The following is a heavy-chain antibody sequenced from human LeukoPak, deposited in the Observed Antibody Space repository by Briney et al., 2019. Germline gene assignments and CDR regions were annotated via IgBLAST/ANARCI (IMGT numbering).Heavy chain of an antibody. CDR3: ARVRSDYGGNPVLFDY. CDR1: GGTFSSYA. CDR2: IIPIFGTA. V-gene: IGHV1-69*05. D-gene: IGHD4-23*01. Sequence: SVKVSCKASGGTFSSYAISWVRQAPGQGLEWMGRIIPIFGTANYAQKCQGRVTITTDESTGTAYMELSSLRSEDTAVYYCARVRSDYGGNPVLFDYWGQGTLVTVSS. J-gene: IGHJ4*02.